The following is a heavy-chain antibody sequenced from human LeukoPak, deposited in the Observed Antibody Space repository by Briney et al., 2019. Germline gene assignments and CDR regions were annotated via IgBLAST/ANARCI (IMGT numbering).Heavy chain of an antibody. V-gene: IGHV4-30-4*08. J-gene: IGHJ4*02. D-gene: IGHD4-11*01. CDR2: IHYSGST. CDR3: AREVTTANFDS. Sequence: SETLSLTCTVSGGSVRGGDYYWGWIRQPPGKGLEWIVYIHYSGSTYYSPARKSRITKSIDTSKNQSSLKLSSVTAADTAVYYCAREVTTANFDSWGQGTLVTVSS. CDR1: GGSVRGGDYY.